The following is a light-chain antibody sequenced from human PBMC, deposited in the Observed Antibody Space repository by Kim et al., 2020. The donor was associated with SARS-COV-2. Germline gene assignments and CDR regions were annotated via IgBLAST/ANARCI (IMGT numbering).Light chain of an antibody. CDR2: EDN. CDR3: QSYDSNNHVV. J-gene: IGLJ2*01. CDR1: SGSVAANY. Sequence: TVPIPCTRSSGSVAANYVQWYHQRPRSAPPIVIYEDNRSPSGIPNRFSGSIRSSSTSASLTISGLRTEDDADYYCQSYDSNNHVVFGGGTQLTVL. V-gene: IGLV6-57*03.